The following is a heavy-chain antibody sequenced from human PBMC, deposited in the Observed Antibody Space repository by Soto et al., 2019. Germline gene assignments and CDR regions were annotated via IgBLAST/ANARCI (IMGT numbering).Heavy chain of an antibody. CDR3: ARTGWPQTSYYFGY. D-gene: IGHD3-16*01. V-gene: IGHV3-7*03. Sequence: EVQLAESGGGLVQPGGSLRLSCAASGFSFSLFWMSWVRQTPGKGREWVANINEDGSEKLFADSVKGRLTISKDNAKESLSLQMNSLTADDTGVYYWARTGWPQTSYYFGYLGQGTLVTVSS. CDR1: GFSFSLFW. J-gene: IGHJ4*02. CDR2: INEDGSEK.